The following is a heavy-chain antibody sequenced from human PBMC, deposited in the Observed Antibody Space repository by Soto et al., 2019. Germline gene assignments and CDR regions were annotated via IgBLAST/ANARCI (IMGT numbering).Heavy chain of an antibody. CDR1: GYSFTSYC. CDR3: ARTAAAGKYYYGMDV. Sequence: GESLQISCKGSGYSFTSYCIGWVRQMPGKGLECMGIIYPGDSDTRYSPSFQGQVTISADKSISTAYLQWSGLKASDTAMYYCARTAAAGKYYYGMDVWGQGTTVTVSS. V-gene: IGHV5-51*01. J-gene: IGHJ6*02. CDR2: IYPGDSDT. D-gene: IGHD6-13*01.